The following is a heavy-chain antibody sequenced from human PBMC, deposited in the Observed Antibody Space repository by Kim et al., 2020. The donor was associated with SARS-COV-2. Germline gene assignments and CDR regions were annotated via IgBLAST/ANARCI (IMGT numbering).Heavy chain of an antibody. D-gene: IGHD2-15*01. CDR2: IYYSGST. J-gene: IGHJ5*02. V-gene: IGHV4-39*01. CDR3: ARLLYWWFDP. Sequence: SETLSLTCTVSGGSISSSSYYWGWIRQPPGKGLEWIGSIYYSGSTYYNPSLKSRVTISVDTSKNQFSLKLSSVTAADTAVYYCARLLYWWFDPWGQGTLVTVSS. CDR1: GGSISSSSYY.